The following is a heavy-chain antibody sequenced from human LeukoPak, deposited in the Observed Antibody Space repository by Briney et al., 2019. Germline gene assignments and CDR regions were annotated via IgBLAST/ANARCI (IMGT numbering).Heavy chain of an antibody. CDR2: ISGSGGST. D-gene: IGHD6-6*01. Sequence: PGGSLRLSCAASGFTFSSYAMSCVRQAPGKGLEWVSAISGSGGSTYYADSVKGRFTISRDNSKNTLYLQMNSLRAEDTAVYYCAKDPARRYSTSWCFYYWGQGTLVTVSS. J-gene: IGHJ4*02. V-gene: IGHV3-23*01. CDR3: AKDPARRYSTSWCFYY. CDR1: GFTFSSYA.